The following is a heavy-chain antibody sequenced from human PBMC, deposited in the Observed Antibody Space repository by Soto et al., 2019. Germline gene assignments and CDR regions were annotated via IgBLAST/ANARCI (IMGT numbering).Heavy chain of an antibody. V-gene: IGHV3-33*01. J-gene: IGHJ5*02. CDR2: IWYDGSNK. CDR3: VRDRDYSISCFDL. CDR1: GFTFSSYG. D-gene: IGHD6-13*01. Sequence: QVQLVESGGGVVQPGRSLRLSCAASGFTFSSYGMHWVRQAPGKGLEWVAVIWYDGSNKNYADSVKGRFTSSRDNSKNTLYLQMDSLRAEDTAVYYCVRDRDYSISCFDLWGQGTLVTVSS.